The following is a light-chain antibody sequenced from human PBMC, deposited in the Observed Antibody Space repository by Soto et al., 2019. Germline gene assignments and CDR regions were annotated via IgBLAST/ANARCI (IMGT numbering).Light chain of an antibody. CDR1: QSISSY. CDR2: AAS. V-gene: IGKV1-39*01. J-gene: IGKJ4*01. Sequence: DIQMTQSPSSLSASVGDRVTITCRASQSISSYLNWYQQKPGKAPKLLIYAASSLQSGVPSRFSGSGSGTDFTLTISSLQPEDFATYYCQQSYSTTFGGGTKVELK. CDR3: QQSYSTT.